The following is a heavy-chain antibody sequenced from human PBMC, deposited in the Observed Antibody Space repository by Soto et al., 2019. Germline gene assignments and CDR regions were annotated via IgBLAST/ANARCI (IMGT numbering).Heavy chain of an antibody. CDR3: ARDWRDKSGYFDY. Sequence: TLSLTCTVSGGSISSGDYYWSWIRQPPGKGLEWIGYIYYSGSTYCHPSLKSRVTISVDTSKNQFSLKLSSVTAADTAVYYCARDWRDKSGYFDYWGQGTLVTVSS. CDR2: IYYSGST. J-gene: IGHJ4*02. D-gene: IGHD1-26*01. CDR1: GGSISSGDYY. V-gene: IGHV4-30-4*01.